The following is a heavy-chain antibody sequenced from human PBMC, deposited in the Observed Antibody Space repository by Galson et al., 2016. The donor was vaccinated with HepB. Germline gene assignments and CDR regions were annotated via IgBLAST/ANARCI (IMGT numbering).Heavy chain of an antibody. D-gene: IGHD3-10*01. J-gene: IGHJ4*01. CDR3: ARGGLVRGAHGGSFDS. CDR1: GDSVSSDSAA. Sequence: CAISGDSVSSDSAAWNWIRQSPSRGLEWLGRTYYGSKWDNEYAVSVRSRMTINPDTSKNQCSLQLISVTPEDTAVYYCARGGLVRGAHGGSFDSWGQGTLVTVSS. V-gene: IGHV6-1*01. CDR2: TYYGSKWDN.